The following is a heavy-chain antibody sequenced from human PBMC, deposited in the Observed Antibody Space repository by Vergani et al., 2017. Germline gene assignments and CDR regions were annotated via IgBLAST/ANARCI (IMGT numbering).Heavy chain of an antibody. CDR1: GFPFSHYS. J-gene: IGHJ4*02. Sequence: EVQMVESGRGLVKPGGSLRLSCVASGFPFSHYSMNWVRQAPGKGLEWVSSISGNNDDVYYADSVKGRFTISRDNAKNSLYLQMNSLRAEDTAVYYCASSPGYSSSWYYFDYWGQGTLVTVSS. CDR3: ASSPGYSSSWYYFDY. V-gene: IGHV3-21*01. D-gene: IGHD6-13*01. CDR2: ISGNNDDV.